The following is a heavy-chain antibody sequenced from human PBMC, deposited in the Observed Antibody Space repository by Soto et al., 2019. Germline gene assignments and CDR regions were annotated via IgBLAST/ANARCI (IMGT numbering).Heavy chain of an antibody. V-gene: IGHV3-7*04. CDR3: LRVSVWNFDY. Sequence: EVQLVESGGGLVQPGGSLRLSCAASGFTFNTYWMAWVRQTPGKGLEWVASIKEDESEIRYVASVNGRFTISRDNAKNSLYLQMKRLRAEDTAVYYCLRVSVWNFDYWGQGTLVTVSS. CDR2: IKEDESEI. CDR1: GFTFNTYW. D-gene: IGHD6-19*01. J-gene: IGHJ4*02.